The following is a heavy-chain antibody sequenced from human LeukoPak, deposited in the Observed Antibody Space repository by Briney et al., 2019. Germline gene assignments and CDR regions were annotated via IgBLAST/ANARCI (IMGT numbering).Heavy chain of an antibody. CDR2: MNPNSGNT. Sequence: GASVKVSCKASGYTFTSYGINWVRQATGQGLEWMGWMNPNSGNTGYAQKFQGRVTMTRNTSISTAYMELSSLRSEDTAVYYCARVVPAAMEIDYWGQGTLVTVSS. V-gene: IGHV1-8*01. CDR1: GYTFTSYG. J-gene: IGHJ4*02. CDR3: ARVVPAAMEIDY. D-gene: IGHD2-2*01.